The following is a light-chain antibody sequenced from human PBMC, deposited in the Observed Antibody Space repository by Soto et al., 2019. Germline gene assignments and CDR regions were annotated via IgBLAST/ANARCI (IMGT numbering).Light chain of an antibody. Sequence: QSALTQPASVSGSPGQSITISCTGTSSDVGVYNYVSWYQHHPGKAPKLMIYEVVNRPSGVSNRFSGSKSGITASLTISGLQAEDEADYYCTSYTSSSPLVFGTGTKLTVL. CDR1: SSDVGVYNY. CDR3: TSYTSSSPLV. V-gene: IGLV2-14*01. J-gene: IGLJ1*01. CDR2: EVV.